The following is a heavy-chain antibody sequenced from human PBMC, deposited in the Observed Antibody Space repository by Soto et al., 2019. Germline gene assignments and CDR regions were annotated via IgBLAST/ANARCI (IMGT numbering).Heavy chain of an antibody. Sequence: QVQLQQWGAGLLKPSETLSLTCAVYGGSFSGYYWSWIRQPPGKGLEWIGEINHSGSTNYNPSLTRRDHISVDTSKNHSALKLSSVTAADTAVYYCASARWGVVPSRGAFDIWGQVTMVTVSS. CDR2: INHSGST. V-gene: IGHV4-34*01. D-gene: IGHD2-15*01. CDR3: ASARWGVVPSRGAFDI. J-gene: IGHJ3*02. CDR1: GGSFSGYY.